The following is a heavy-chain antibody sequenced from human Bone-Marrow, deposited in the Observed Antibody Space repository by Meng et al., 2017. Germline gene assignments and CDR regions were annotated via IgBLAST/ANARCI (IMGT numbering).Heavy chain of an antibody. CDR1: GYNFPDYY. Sequence: ASVKVSCKPSGYNFPDYYIHWVRQAPGQGLECMGWINTNTGNPTYAQGFTGRFVFSFDTSVSTAYLQINSLKPEDTAVYYCARTAVEANYFDYWGQGALVTVSS. CDR2: INTNTGNP. V-gene: IGHV7-4-1*02. D-gene: IGHD5-24*01. J-gene: IGHJ4*02. CDR3: ARTAVEANYFDY.